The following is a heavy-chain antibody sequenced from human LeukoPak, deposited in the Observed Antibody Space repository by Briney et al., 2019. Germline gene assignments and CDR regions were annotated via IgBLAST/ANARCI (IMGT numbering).Heavy chain of an antibody. CDR2: ISYDGSNK. CDR1: GFTFSSYA. D-gene: IGHD1-7*01. J-gene: IGHJ4*02. Sequence: GGSLRLSCAASGFTFSSYAMHWVRQAPGKGLEWVAVISYDGSNKYYADSVKGRFTISRDNSKNTLYLQMNSLRAEDTAVYYCAKGPSGTHHYYFDYWGQGTLVTVSS. V-gene: IGHV3-30*07. CDR3: AKGPSGTHHYYFDY.